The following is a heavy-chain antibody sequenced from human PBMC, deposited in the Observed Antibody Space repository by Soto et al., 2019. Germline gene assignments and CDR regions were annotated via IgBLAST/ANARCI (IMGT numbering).Heavy chain of an antibody. V-gene: IGHV3-23*01. J-gene: IGHJ4*02. Sequence: GGSLRLSCAASGFSVSSYAMHYVRQAPGKGLEWVSAISITGGSTFYSDSVKGRFTISRDNSKNIFFLEMSNLRAEDTAVYYCAKGATGTYLRYYHDHWGLATLVTVSS. D-gene: IGHD1-1*01. CDR1: GFSVSSYA. CDR2: ISITGGST. CDR3: AKGATGTYLRYYHDH.